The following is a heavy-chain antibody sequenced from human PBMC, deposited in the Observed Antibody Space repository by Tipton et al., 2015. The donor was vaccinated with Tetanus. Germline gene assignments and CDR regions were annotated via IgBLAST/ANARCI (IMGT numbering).Heavy chain of an antibody. V-gene: IGHV4-34*01. D-gene: IGHD6-19*01. Sequence: AVYGGSSSSFYWSWIRQPQGGGLEWIGEINQRGTSYNPSLKSRATISVDTSTNQFSLNLTSVTAADTAVYYCASLPKHWLAPRGAPWGQGTLVTVSS. J-gene: IGHJ5*02. CDR2: INQRGT. CDR3: ASLPKHWLAPRGAP. CDR1: GGSSSSFY.